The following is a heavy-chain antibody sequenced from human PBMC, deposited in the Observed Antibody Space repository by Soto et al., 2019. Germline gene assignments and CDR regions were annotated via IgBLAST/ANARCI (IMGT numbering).Heavy chain of an antibody. D-gene: IGHD3-9*01. J-gene: IGHJ4*02. V-gene: IGHV1-3*01. CDR2: INAGNGNT. CDR3: ARDLDILTGYHFDY. Sequence: ASVKVSCKASGYTFTSYAMHWVRQAPGQRLEWMGWINAGNGNTKYSQKFQGRVTMTRDTSVSTAYMELSSLRSEDTAVYYCARDLDILTGYHFDYWGQGTLVTVSS. CDR1: GYTFTSYA.